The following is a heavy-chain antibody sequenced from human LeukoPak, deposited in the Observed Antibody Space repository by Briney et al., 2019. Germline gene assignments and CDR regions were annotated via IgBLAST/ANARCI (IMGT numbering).Heavy chain of an antibody. V-gene: IGHV4-39*07. Sequence: SETLSLTCTVSGGSISSSSYYWGWIRQPPGKGLEWIGSIYYSGSTYYNPSLESRVTISVDTSKNQFSLKLSSVTAADTAVYYCARTRRDDYYMDVWGKGTTVTVSS. CDR1: GGSISSSSYY. CDR3: ARTRRDDYYMDV. J-gene: IGHJ6*03. CDR2: IYYSGST.